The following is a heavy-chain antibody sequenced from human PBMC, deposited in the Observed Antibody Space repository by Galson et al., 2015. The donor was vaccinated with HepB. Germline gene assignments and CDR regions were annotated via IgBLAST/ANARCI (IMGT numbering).Heavy chain of an antibody. CDR2: VSGSGGDT. D-gene: IGHD2-15*01. Sequence: SLRLSCAASGFTFRSYAMSWVRQAPGKGLDWVSGVSGSGGDTYYADSVKGRFTISRDNSKNTLYLQMNSLRAEDTAVYYCARAVVADAFDIWGQGTMVTVSS. V-gene: IGHV3-23*01. J-gene: IGHJ3*02. CDR3: ARAVVADAFDI. CDR1: GFTFRSYA.